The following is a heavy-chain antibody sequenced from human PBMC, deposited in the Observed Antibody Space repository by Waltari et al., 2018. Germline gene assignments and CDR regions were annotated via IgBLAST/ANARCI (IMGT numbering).Heavy chain of an antibody. V-gene: IGHV3-30*03. J-gene: IGHJ4*02. Sequence: QVQLVESGGGVVQPGRSLILSCAASGFTISSHGLHRVRQAPGKGLAWVAVISYDGSNKYYADSVKGRFTISRDNSKNTLYLQMNSLRAEDTAVYYCALMVRGWSFDYWGQGTLVTVSS. CDR3: ALMVRGWSFDY. CDR1: GFTISSHG. CDR2: ISYDGSNK. D-gene: IGHD3-10*01.